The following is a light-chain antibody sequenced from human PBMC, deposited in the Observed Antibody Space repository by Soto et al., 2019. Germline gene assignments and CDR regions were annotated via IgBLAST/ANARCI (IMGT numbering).Light chain of an antibody. CDR1: QGISSY. CDR3: QQYYSYPLYT. V-gene: IGKV1-8*01. Sequence: AIRMTQSQASLSASTGDRVTITCRASQGISSYLAWYQQKPGKAPKLLIYAASTLQSGVPSRFSGSGSGTDFTLTISCLQSEDFATYYCQQYYSYPLYTFGQGTKLEIK. J-gene: IGKJ2*01. CDR2: AAS.